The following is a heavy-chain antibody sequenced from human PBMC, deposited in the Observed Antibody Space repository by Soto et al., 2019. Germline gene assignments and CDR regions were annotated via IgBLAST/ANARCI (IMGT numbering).Heavy chain of an antibody. CDR2: IWYDGSNR. J-gene: IGHJ4*02. Sequence: QVQLVESGGGVVQPGRSLRLSCAASGFTFSSYGMHWVRQAPGKGLEWVAVIWYDGSNRYYADSVKGRFTISRDNSKNTLYLQMNSLRAEDTAVYYCAGTLRYFAWLPLDYWGQVTLVTVSS. D-gene: IGHD3-9*01. V-gene: IGHV3-33*01. CDR3: AGTLRYFAWLPLDY. CDR1: GFTFSSYG.